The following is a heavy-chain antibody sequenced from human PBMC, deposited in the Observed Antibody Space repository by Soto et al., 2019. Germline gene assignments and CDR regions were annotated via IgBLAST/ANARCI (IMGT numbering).Heavy chain of an antibody. Sequence: QVQLVQSGAEVNEPGASVKVSCKASGYTFITYGMSWVRQAPGQGLDWMGWISTYNGDTKYADRLQGRVAMTTDTTTGTAYMELRSLRSDDTAVYYCARGPTDYYDNSGDYSLDYWGQGTLVTVSS. CDR3: ARGPTDYYDNSGDYSLDY. D-gene: IGHD3-22*01. V-gene: IGHV1-18*01. J-gene: IGHJ4*02. CDR2: ISTYNGDT. CDR1: GYTFITYG.